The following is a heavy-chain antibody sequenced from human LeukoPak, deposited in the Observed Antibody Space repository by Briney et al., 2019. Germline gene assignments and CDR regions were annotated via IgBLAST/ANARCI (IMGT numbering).Heavy chain of an antibody. Sequence: SETLSLTCTVSGDSINSLDLWSWVRQPPGKGLEWIGEMYLSGTTHSNPSVKSRVTTSIDKSKNQFFLNLSSVTAADTAVYYCAALVGRYSSGLYYYYIDYWGQGTLVTVSS. V-gene: IGHV4-4*02. CDR2: MYLSGTT. D-gene: IGHD3-22*01. CDR3: AALVGRYSSGLYYYYIDY. J-gene: IGHJ4*02. CDR1: GDSINSLDL.